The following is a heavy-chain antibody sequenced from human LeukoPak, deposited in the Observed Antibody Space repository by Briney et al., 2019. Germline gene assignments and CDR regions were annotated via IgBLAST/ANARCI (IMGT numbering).Heavy chain of an antibody. CDR2: ISPSGNT. V-gene: IGHV4-34*01. CDR1: GGSFTIYS. CDR3: ARRVRSADYRLDY. D-gene: IGHD4-11*01. Sequence: PSEILSLTCAVYGGSFTIYSWTWIRQPPGKSLEWVGEISPSGNTQYNPSLKSRVTISLDASKSQFYLKLNSVTAADTAVYYCARRVRSADYRLDYWGQGTLVTVSS. J-gene: IGHJ4*02.